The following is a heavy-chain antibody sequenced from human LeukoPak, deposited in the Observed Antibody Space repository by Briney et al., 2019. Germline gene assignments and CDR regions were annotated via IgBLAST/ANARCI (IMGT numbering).Heavy chain of an antibody. CDR3: ARVGVDYYDSSDYPFDY. D-gene: IGHD3-22*01. CDR2: IYSGCST. V-gene: IGHV3-53*01. Sequence: PGVSQRLPCAASMLTLSINYMRWVRQAPGEGREWVSVIYSGCSTCCAESVKDRVTISRDNSKNTLYLQMNSLRADDRAVYYCARVGVDYYDSSDYPFDYWGQGTLVTVSS. CDR1: MLTLSINY. J-gene: IGHJ4*02.